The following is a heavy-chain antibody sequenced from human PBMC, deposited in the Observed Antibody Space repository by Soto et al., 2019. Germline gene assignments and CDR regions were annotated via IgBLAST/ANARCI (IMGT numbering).Heavy chain of an antibody. CDR1: GFTFSSYA. CDR3: AKDFLLLDIWSRYTRIDF. Sequence: GGSLRLSCAASGFTFSSYAMSWVRQAPGKGLEWVSAISGSGGSTYYADSVKGRFTISRDNSKNTLYLQMNSLRAEDTAVYYCAKDFLLLDIWSRYTRIDFWGQGTLVTLSS. CDR2: ISGSGGST. J-gene: IGHJ4*02. D-gene: IGHD3-3*01. V-gene: IGHV3-23*01.